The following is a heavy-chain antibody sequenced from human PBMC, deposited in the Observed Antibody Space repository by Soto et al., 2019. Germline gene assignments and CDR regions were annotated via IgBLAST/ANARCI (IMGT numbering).Heavy chain of an antibody. CDR3: ARDMGFGLSDY. CDR1: GYTFTSYA. CDR2: INAGNGNT. D-gene: IGHD3-10*01. Sequence: QVQLVQSGAEVKEPGASVKVSCKASGYTFTSYAMHWVRQAPGQRLEWMGWINAGNGNTKYSQKFQGRVTITRDTSTSTAYMELSSLRPEDTAVYYCARDMGFGLSDYWGQGTLVTVSS. V-gene: IGHV1-3*01. J-gene: IGHJ4*02.